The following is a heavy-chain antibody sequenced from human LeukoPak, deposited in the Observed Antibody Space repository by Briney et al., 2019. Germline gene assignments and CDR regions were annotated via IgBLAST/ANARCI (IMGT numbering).Heavy chain of an antibody. CDR2: ITTSDGNT. D-gene: IGHD7-27*01. CDR3: AKDGGLWVSAHWGDS. J-gene: IGHJ4*02. Sequence: PGGSPRLSCAASGFTFSSYTMSWARQAPGKGLEWVSTITTSDGNTYYADSVKGRFTVSRDNSKNTLFLQMNSLRAEDTAVYYCAKDGGLWVSAHWGDSWGRGTLVTVSS. CDR1: GFTFSSYT. V-gene: IGHV3-23*01.